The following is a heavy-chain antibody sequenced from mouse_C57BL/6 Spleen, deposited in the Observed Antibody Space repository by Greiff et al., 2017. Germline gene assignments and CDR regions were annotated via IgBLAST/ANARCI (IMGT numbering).Heavy chain of an antibody. CDR3: ALYYGSSDYYAMDY. CDR1: GYTFTSYT. J-gene: IGHJ4*01. CDR2: INPSSGYT. D-gene: IGHD1-1*01. Sequence: QVQLQQSGAELARPGASVKMSCKASGYTFTSYTMHWVKQRPGQGLEWIGYINPSSGYTKYNQKFKDKATLTADKSSSTAYMQLSSLTSEDSAVYYCALYYGSSDYYAMDYWGQGTSVTVSS. V-gene: IGHV1-4*01.